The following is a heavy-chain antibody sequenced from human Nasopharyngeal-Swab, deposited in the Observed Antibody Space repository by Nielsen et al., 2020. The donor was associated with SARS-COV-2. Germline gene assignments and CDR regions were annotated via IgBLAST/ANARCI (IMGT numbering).Heavy chain of an antibody. D-gene: IGHD4-17*01. CDR3: ARGTATGWFDP. V-gene: IGHV3-11*05. CDR1: GFTFRDYY. Sequence: GGSLRLSWAASGFTFRDYYRSGIRQAPGKGLEWVSYISSSSSYTNYADSVKGRFTISRDNAKNSLYLQMNSLRAEDTAVYYCARGTATGWFDPWGQGTLVTVSS. J-gene: IGHJ5*02. CDR2: ISSSSSYT.